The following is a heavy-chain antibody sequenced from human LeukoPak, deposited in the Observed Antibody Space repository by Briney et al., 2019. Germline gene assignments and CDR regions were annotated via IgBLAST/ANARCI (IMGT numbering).Heavy chain of an antibody. CDR2: IYHSGST. CDR1: GYSISSGYY. D-gene: IGHD6-13*01. J-gene: IGHJ4*02. Sequence: SETLSLTCAVSGYSISSGYYWGWIRQPPGKGLEWIGSIYHSGSTYYNPSLKSRVTISVDTSKNQFSLKLTSVTAADTAVYYCARRLAADTFDYWGQGTLVTVSS. V-gene: IGHV4-38-2*01. CDR3: ARRLAADTFDY.